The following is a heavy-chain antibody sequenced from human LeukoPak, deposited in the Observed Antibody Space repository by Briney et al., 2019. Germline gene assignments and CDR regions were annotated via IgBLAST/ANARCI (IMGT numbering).Heavy chain of an antibody. CDR3: ARGYYYDTSTSPY. V-gene: IGHV3-53*01. D-gene: IGHD3-22*01. CDR2: LYTGGST. CDR1: GFTVSDNY. J-gene: IGHJ4*02. Sequence: GGSLRLSCAASGFTVSDNYMSWVRQAPGKGLEWVSILYTGGSTYYADSVKGRFTNSRYNSKNTVYLQMNSLRAEDTAVYFCARGYYYDTSTSPYWGQGTLVTVSS.